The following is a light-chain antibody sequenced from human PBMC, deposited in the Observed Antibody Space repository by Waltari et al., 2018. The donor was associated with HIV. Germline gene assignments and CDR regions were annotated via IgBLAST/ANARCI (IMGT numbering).Light chain of an antibody. Sequence: EIVMTQFPATLSVSPGERVTLSCRASQSISSNLAWYQQKPGQAPRLLVYGASSRATGIPARFSGSGSGTEFSLTISNLQSEDFAIYYCHQYANWPPYTFGQGTKLDIK. J-gene: IGKJ2*01. V-gene: IGKV3-15*01. CDR2: GAS. CDR3: HQYANWPPYT. CDR1: QSISSN.